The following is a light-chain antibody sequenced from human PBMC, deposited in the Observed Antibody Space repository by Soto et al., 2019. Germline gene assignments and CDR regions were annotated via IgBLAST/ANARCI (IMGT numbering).Light chain of an antibody. V-gene: IGKV3-20*01. Sequence: EIVLTQSPGTLSLSPGERATVSCRASQSISSNHLAWYQQKPGQAPRLLIYGATSRATGIPDRFSGSGSGTDFTLTISRLEPEDFAVYYCQQYGNWAPLCTFGQGTKLEIK. CDR2: GAT. CDR3: QQYGNWAPLCT. CDR1: QSISSNH. J-gene: IGKJ2*02.